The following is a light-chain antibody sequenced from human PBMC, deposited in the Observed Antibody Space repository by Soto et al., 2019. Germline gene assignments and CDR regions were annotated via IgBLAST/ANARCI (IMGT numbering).Light chain of an antibody. V-gene: IGKV3-11*01. J-gene: IGKJ1*01. CDR1: QSVSSY. CDR3: QQRSNWPPT. CDR2: DAS. Sequence: EIVLTQSPATLSLSRLERDSLXRRASQSVSSYLAWYQQKPGQAPRLLIYDASNRATGIPARFSGSGSGTDFTLTISSLEPEDFAVYYCQQRSNWPPTFGQGTKVDIK.